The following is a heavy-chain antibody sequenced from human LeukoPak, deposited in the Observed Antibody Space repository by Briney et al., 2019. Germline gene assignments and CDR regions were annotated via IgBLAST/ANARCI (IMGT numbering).Heavy chain of an antibody. Sequence: PGGSLRLSCAASGFTVSSNYMSSVRQAPGKGLDWVSAIYSGGSTYYADSGKGRPTISRDHSNNTLYRQMNSLRADDTAVYYCAGRAGEYSYTYDYWGQGRLVTVSS. CDR3: AGRAGEYSYTYDY. CDR1: GFTVSSNY. CDR2: IYSGGST. V-gene: IGHV3-53*01. J-gene: IGHJ4*02. D-gene: IGHD4-17*01.